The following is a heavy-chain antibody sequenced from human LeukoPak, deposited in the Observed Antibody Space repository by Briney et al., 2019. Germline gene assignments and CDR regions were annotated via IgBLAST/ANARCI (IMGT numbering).Heavy chain of an antibody. Sequence: GGSLRLSCAASGFTFSSYTMTWVRQAPGKGLEWVSSISTSSSYIYYADSVKGRVTISRDNAKNSLYLQMNSLRDEDTAVYYCARGDYGDYVWDYWGQGTLVTVSS. D-gene: IGHD4-17*01. J-gene: IGHJ4*02. CDR3: ARGDYGDYVWDY. V-gene: IGHV3-21*01. CDR1: GFTFSSYT. CDR2: ISTSSSYI.